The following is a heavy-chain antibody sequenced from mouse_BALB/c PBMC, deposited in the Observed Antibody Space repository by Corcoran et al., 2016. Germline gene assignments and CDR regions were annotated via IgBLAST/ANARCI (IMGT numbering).Heavy chain of an antibody. Sequence: EVQLQQSGPELVKPGASVKMSCKASGYTFTSYVMHWVKQKPGQGLEWIGYINPYNDGTQYNEKFKGKAKLTSDKSHSTAYMELSSLTSEDSAGYYCARHGNPYAMDYGGQGTSVNVSS. CDR1: GYTFTSYV. D-gene: IGHD1-1*01. V-gene: IGHV1S136*01. CDR3: ARHGNPYAMDY. CDR2: INPYNDGT. J-gene: IGHJ4*01.